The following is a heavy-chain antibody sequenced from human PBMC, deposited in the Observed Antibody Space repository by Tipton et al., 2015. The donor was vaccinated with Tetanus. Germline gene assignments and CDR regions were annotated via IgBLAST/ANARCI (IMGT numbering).Heavy chain of an antibody. D-gene: IGHD6-19*01. CDR1: GASISSYY. J-gene: IGHJ5*02. Sequence: TLSLTCTVSGASISSYYWSWIRQPPGKGLEWIGYIYYSGSTNYNPSLKSRVTISVDTSKNQFSLKLSSVTAADTAMYYCASLIEPYSSGWRNWFDAWGQGSLVTVSS. CDR2: IYYSGST. V-gene: IGHV4-59*08. CDR3: ASLIEPYSSGWRNWFDA.